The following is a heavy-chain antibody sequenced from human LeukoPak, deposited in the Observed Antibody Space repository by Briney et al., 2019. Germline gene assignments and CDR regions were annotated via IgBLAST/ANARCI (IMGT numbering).Heavy chain of an antibody. V-gene: IGHV1-24*01. D-gene: IGHD6-13*01. J-gene: IGHJ4*02. CDR3: ATGPPYSSSWSYFDY. CDR2: FDPEDGET. Sequence: ASVKVSCKVSGYTLTELSMHWVRQAPGKGLEWMGGFDPEDGETIYAPKFQGRVTMTEDTSTDTAYMELSSLRSEDTAVYYCATGPPYSSSWSYFDYWGQGTLVTVSS. CDR1: GYTLTELS.